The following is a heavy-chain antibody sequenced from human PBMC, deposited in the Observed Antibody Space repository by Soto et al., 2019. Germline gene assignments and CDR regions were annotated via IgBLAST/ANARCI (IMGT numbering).Heavy chain of an antibody. CDR2: IYYTGST. D-gene: IGHD3-16*01. J-gene: IGHJ6*02. CDR3: ARARLTFAYGMDV. CDR1: GGPFNSGAYS. Sequence: QVLLRESGPGLVKPSETLSLACTVSGGPFNSGAYSWIWIRQPPGEGLEWIGSIYYTGSTNFNPSLKSRVTISMDTSKNQFSLNLKSVTTADTAVYYCARARLTFAYGMDVWGQGATVTVPS. V-gene: IGHV4-61*08.